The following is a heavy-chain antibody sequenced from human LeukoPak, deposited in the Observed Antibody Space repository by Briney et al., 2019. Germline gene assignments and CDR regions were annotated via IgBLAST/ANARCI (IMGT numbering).Heavy chain of an antibody. CDR2: IDFSDDGPS. J-gene: IGHJ4*02. D-gene: IGHD1-26*01. V-gene: IGHV3-23*01. CDR3: ARVDSGNYDY. CDR1: GLRVSGYV. Sequence: TGGSLRLSCAASGLRVSGYVMSWVPQAPGKGLEYVSSIDFSDDGPSYYADSVKGRFTNSRDNSKNPLFLQMNSLRVEDTAFYYCARVDSGNYDYWGQGTLLTVSS.